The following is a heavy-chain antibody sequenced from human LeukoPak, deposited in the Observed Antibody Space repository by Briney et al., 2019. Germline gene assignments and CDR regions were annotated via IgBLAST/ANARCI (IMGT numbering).Heavy chain of an antibody. D-gene: IGHD5-12*01. Sequence: GGSLRLSCAASGFTFSSYAMHWVRQAPGKGLEWVAVISYDGSNKYYADSVKGRFTISRDNSKNTLYLQMNSLRAEDTAVYYCARDGYSGYVAAFDIWGQGTMVTVSS. CDR3: ARDGYSGYVAAFDI. J-gene: IGHJ3*02. CDR1: GFTFSSYA. CDR2: ISYDGSNK. V-gene: IGHV3-30-3*01.